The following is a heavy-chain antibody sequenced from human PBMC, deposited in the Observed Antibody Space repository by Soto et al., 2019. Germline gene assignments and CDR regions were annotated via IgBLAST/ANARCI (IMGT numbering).Heavy chain of an antibody. V-gene: IGHV3-30*18. CDR3: AKDIGPSGYCSGGSCYSGMDV. Sequence: GGSLRLSCAASGFTFSSYGMHWVRQAPGKWLEWVAVISYDGSNKYYADSVKGRFTISRDNSKNTLYLQMNSLRAEDTAGYYCAKDIGPSGYCSGGSCYSGMDVWGQGTTVTVSS. CDR2: ISYDGSNK. CDR1: GFTFSSYG. J-gene: IGHJ6*02. D-gene: IGHD2-15*01.